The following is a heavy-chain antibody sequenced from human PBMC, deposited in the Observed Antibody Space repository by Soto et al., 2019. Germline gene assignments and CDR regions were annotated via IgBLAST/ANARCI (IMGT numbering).Heavy chain of an antibody. CDR3: ASPARNYDFWSGYSFDI. Sequence: GASVKVSCKASGYTFTSYGVSWVRQAPGQGPEWMGWISAYNGHTNYAQKLQGRVTMTTDTSTSTAYMELSSLRSEDTAVYYCASPARNYDFWSGYSFDIWGQGTMVTVSS. J-gene: IGHJ3*02. CDR2: ISAYNGHT. D-gene: IGHD3-3*01. CDR1: GYTFTSYG. V-gene: IGHV1-18*01.